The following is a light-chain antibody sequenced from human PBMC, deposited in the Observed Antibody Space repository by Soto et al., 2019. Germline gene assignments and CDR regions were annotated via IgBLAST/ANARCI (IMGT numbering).Light chain of an antibody. V-gene: IGKV1-5*03. J-gene: IGKJ4*01. CDR3: HQYNTYPLT. CDR1: QSISTW. Sequence: DIQMTQSPSTLSASVGDRVTITCRASQSISTWLAWYQQKPGKAPKLLIYKASSLEGGVPSRFSGSGSGTEFNITVSSLRPDDFAPYYCHQYNTYPLTFGGGTTVEIK. CDR2: KAS.